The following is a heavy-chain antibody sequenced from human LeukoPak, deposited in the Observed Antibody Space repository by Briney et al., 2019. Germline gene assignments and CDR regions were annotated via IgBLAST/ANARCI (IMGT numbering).Heavy chain of an antibody. CDR3: ARSYGDSGTHFYYMDV. Sequence: GASVKVSCKASGYTFTGYYIQWVRQAPGQGLEWMGRINPNSGGTNYAQKFHGRVTMTRDTSISTAYMEVSRLRSDDTGMYYCARSYGDSGTHFYYMDVWGKGHTVTVSS. CDR1: GYTFTGYY. V-gene: IGHV1-2*05. D-gene: IGHD4-17*01. J-gene: IGHJ6*03. CDR2: INPNSGGT.